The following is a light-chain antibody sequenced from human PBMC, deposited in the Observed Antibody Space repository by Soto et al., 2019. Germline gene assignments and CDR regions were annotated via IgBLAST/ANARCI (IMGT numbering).Light chain of an antibody. Sequence: DIQLTQSPSFLSASVGDRVTITCRASQGISSYLAWYQQKPGKAPKLLIYAASTLQSGVPSRFSGSGSGTEFTHPISSLQPEDFATYYCQQLNSYPRTFGPGTKVDIK. V-gene: IGKV1-9*01. CDR3: QQLNSYPRT. CDR1: QGISSY. J-gene: IGKJ3*01. CDR2: AAS.